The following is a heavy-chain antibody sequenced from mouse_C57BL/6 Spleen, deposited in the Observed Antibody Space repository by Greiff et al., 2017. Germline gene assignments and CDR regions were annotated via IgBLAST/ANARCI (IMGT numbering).Heavy chain of an antibody. Sequence: VQLQQPGAELVMPGASVKLSCKASGYTFTSYWMHWVKQRPGQGLEWIGEIDPSDSYTNYNPKFKGKSTLTVDKSSSTAYMQLSSLPSEESAVYYCARSGGLRRGAMDYWGQGTSVTVSS. V-gene: IGHV1-69*01. J-gene: IGHJ4*01. CDR3: ARSGGLRRGAMDY. D-gene: IGHD2-4*01. CDR2: IDPSDSYT. CDR1: GYTFTSYW.